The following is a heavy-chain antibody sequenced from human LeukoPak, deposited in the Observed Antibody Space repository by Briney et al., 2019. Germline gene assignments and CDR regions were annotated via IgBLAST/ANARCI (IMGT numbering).Heavy chain of an antibody. J-gene: IGHJ4*02. CDR3: ARRGYYDSGGYYFDY. Sequence: GESLKISCKTSGYTFSNHWIGWVRQMPGKGLEWMGIIYPGDSDTRYSPSFQGQVTISADKSISTAYLQWSSLKASDTAMYYCARRGYYDSGGYYFDYWGQGTLVTVSS. D-gene: IGHD3-22*01. CDR2: IYPGDSDT. CDR1: GYTFSNHW. V-gene: IGHV5-51*01.